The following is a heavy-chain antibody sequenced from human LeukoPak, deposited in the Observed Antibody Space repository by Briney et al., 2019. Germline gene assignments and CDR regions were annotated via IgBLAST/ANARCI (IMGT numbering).Heavy chain of an antibody. Sequence: PGGSLRLSCAASGFTFSSYAMSWVRQAPGKGLEWVSAMSGSGGSTSADSVKGRFTISRDNSKNMLYLQMDSLRAEDTAVYYCAKGVSGWPYYFDYWGQGTLVTVSS. CDR1: GFTFSSYA. J-gene: IGHJ4*02. D-gene: IGHD6-19*01. CDR3: AKGVSGWPYYFDY. V-gene: IGHV3-23*01. CDR2: MSGSGGST.